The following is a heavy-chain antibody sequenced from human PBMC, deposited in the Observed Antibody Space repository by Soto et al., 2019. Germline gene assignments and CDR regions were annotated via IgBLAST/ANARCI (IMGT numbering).Heavy chain of an antibody. CDR1: GGTFSSYT. V-gene: IGHV1-69*02. Sequence: QVQLVQSGAEVKKPRSSVKVSCKASGGTFSSYTISWVRQAPGQGLEWMGRIIPILGIANYAQKFQGRVTITADKSTSTAYMELSSLRSEDTAVYYCARGYSSSWYGLDYWGQGTLVTVSS. D-gene: IGHD6-13*01. CDR2: IIPILGIA. J-gene: IGHJ4*02. CDR3: ARGYSSSWYGLDY.